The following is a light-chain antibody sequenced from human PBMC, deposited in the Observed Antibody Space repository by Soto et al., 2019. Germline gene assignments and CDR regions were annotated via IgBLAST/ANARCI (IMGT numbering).Light chain of an antibody. Sequence: EIVLTQSPGTLSLSPGETATLSCRASQSVTSGDLAWYQQQPGQAPSLLIYRASSMVTGIPDRFSGSGSGTAFTLTISGLEPEDFAVYYCQPYGNFPRSFGQGTKVELK. J-gene: IGKJ1*01. CDR1: QSVTSGD. CDR3: QPYGNFPRS. V-gene: IGKV3-20*01. CDR2: RAS.